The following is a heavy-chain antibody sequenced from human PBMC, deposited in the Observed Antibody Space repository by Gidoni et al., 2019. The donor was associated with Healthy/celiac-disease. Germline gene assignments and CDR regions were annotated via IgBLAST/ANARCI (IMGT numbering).Heavy chain of an antibody. J-gene: IGHJ4*02. CDR3: ATHYGSYFEFDY. Sequence: EVQLVEPGGGLIQPGGSLRLSCAASGFTVSSNYMSWVRQAPGKGLEWVSVIYSGGSTYDEDSVKGRFTISRDNSKNTLYLQMNSLRAEDTAVYYCATHYGSYFEFDYWGQGTLVTVSS. V-gene: IGHV3-53*01. D-gene: IGHD1-26*01. CDR1: GFTVSSNY. CDR2: IYSGGST.